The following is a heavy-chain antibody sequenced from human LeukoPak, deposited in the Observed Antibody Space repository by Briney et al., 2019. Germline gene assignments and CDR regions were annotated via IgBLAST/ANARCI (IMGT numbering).Heavy chain of an antibody. J-gene: IGHJ4*02. CDR2: ISSSGTTT. Sequence: GGSLRLSCAASGFTFSSYEMNWVRQAPGKGLEWVSYISSSGTTTYYAASAKGRFTISRDNAKNSLYLQMNSLRAEDTAVYYCARGYGSGSSHIDYWGQGTLVTVSS. D-gene: IGHD3-10*01. CDR3: ARGYGSGSSHIDY. V-gene: IGHV3-48*03. CDR1: GFTFSSYE.